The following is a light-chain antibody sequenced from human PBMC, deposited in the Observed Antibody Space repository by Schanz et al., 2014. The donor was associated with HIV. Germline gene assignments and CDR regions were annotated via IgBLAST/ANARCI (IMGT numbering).Light chain of an antibody. Sequence: QSALTQPPSASGSPGQSVTISCTGTSSDVGGYNYVSWYQQHPGKAPKLMIYEVSERPSGVPDRFSGSKSGNTASLTVSGLQADDEADYFCQSFDSSLSGVVFGGGTKVTVL. CDR1: SSDVGGYNY. CDR3: QSFDSSLSGVV. CDR2: EVS. V-gene: IGLV2-8*01. J-gene: IGLJ2*01.